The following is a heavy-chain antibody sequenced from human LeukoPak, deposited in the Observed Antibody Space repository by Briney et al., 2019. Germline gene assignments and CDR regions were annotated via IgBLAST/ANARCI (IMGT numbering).Heavy chain of an antibody. J-gene: IGHJ4*02. CDR1: GFTFSSYS. Sequence: PGGSLRLSCAASGFTFSSYSMNWVRQAPGKGLEWVSSISSSSSYIYYADSVKGRFTISRDNAKNSLYLQMNSLRAEDTALYYCAKSGSSGWFLPSAYYFDYWGQGTLVTVSS. CDR2: ISSSSSYI. V-gene: IGHV3-21*04. D-gene: IGHD6-19*01. CDR3: AKSGSSGWFLPSAYYFDY.